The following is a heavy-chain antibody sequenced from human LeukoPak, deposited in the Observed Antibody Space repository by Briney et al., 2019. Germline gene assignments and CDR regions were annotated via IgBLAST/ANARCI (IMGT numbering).Heavy chain of an antibody. V-gene: IGHV1-46*01. D-gene: IGHD2-8*01. CDR3: ASAGYCTNGVCPQHWFDP. CDR1: GYTFTSYY. Sequence: ASVKVSCKASGYTFTSYYMHWVRQAPGQGLEWMGIINPSGGSTSYAQKFQGRVTMTRDTSTSTVYMELSSLRSEDTAVYYCASAGYCTNGVCPQHWFDPWGQGTLVTVSS. CDR2: INPSGGST. J-gene: IGHJ5*02.